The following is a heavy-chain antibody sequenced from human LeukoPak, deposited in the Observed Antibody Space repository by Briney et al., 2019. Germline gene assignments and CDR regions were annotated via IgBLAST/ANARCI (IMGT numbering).Heavy chain of an antibody. Sequence: PSQTLSLTCTVSGGSISSGDYYWSWIRQPPGKGLEWIGYIYHSGSAYYNPSLRSRVSISVGTSKNQFSLKLSSVTAADTAVYYCARDMRGGSSPDLWGRGTLVTVSS. J-gene: IGHJ2*01. CDR3: ARDMRGGSSPDL. CDR2: IYHSGSA. D-gene: IGHD2-15*01. V-gene: IGHV4-30-4*01. CDR1: GGSISSGDYY.